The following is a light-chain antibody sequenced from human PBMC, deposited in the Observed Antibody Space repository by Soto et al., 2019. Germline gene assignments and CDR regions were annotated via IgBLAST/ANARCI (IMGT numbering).Light chain of an antibody. V-gene: IGLV2-8*01. CDR3: SSYAGRVV. J-gene: IGLJ2*01. Sequence: QSALTQPPSASGSPGQSVTISCTGTSSDVGGCNYVSWYQQHPGKAPKLMIYEVSKRPSGVPDRFSGSKSGNTASLTVSGLQAEDEADYYCSSYAGRVVFGGGTKVTVL. CDR1: SSDVGGCNY. CDR2: EVS.